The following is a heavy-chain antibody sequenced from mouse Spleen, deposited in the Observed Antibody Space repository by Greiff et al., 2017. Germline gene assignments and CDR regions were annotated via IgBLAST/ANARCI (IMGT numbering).Heavy chain of an antibody. Sequence: EVKLMESGGGLVKPGGSLKLSCAASGFTFSDYGMHWVRQAPEKGLEWVAYISSGSSTIYYADTVKGRFTISRDNAKNTLFLQMTSLRSEDTAMYYCARESWYGWYFDVWGAGTTVTVSS. CDR1: GFTFSDYG. CDR3: ARESWYGWYFDV. CDR2: ISSGSSTI. V-gene: IGHV5-17*01. J-gene: IGHJ1*01. D-gene: IGHD2-14*01.